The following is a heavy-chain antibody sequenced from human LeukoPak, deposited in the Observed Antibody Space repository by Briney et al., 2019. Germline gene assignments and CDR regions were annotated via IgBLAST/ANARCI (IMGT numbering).Heavy chain of an antibody. Sequence: SETLSLTCAVYGGSFSGYYWSWIRQPPGKGLEWIGEINHSGSTNYNPSLKSRVTISVDTSKNQFSLKLSSVTAADTAVYYCARTAPVVAAEYYFDYWGQGTLVTVSS. V-gene: IGHV4-34*01. J-gene: IGHJ4*02. D-gene: IGHD2-15*01. CDR3: ARTAPVVAAEYYFDY. CDR2: INHSGST. CDR1: GGSFSGYY.